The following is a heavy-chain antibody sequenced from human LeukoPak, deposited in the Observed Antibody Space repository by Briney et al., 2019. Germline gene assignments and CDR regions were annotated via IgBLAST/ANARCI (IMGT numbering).Heavy chain of an antibody. CDR3: ARARAMVVGSSWYFDY. J-gene: IGHJ4*02. D-gene: IGHD5-18*01. CDR2: IWYDGSEK. CDR1: GFTFSSHG. Sequence: PGRSLRLSCAASGFTFSSHGMHWVRQAPGKGLEWVSLIWYDGSEKYYADSVKGRFTISRDNSKNTLYLQINSLRAEDTAQYYCARARAMVVGSSWYFDYWGQGTLVTVSS. V-gene: IGHV3-33*01.